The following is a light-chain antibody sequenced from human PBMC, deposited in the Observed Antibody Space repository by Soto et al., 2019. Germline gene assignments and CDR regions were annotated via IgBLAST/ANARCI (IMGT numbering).Light chain of an antibody. V-gene: IGKV3-20*01. Sequence: ETVLTQSPGTLSLSPGERATLSCRASQSVPSNFLAWYQQKPGQAPRLLIYDTSRRATGIPDRFSGSGSGTDFTLTISRLEPEDFVVYYCQQYGFSKSFGQGTKGEIK. J-gene: IGKJ1*01. CDR3: QQYGFSKS. CDR2: DTS. CDR1: QSVPSNF.